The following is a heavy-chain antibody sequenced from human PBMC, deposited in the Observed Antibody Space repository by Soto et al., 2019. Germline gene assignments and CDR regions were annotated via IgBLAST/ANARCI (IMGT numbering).Heavy chain of an antibody. CDR2: INHSGST. Sequence: SETLSLTCAVYGGSFSGYYWSWIRQPPGKGLEWIGEINHSGSTNYNPSLKSRVTISVDTSKNQFSLKLSSVTAADTAVYYCARPEMATDYYYYGMDVWGQGTTVTVSS. D-gene: IGHD5-12*01. CDR1: GGSFSGYY. J-gene: IGHJ6*02. V-gene: IGHV4-34*01. CDR3: ARPEMATDYYYYGMDV.